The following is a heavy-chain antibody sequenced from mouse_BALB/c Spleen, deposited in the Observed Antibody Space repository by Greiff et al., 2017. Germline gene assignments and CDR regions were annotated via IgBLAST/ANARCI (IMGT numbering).Heavy chain of an antibody. CDR3: ARGKFVGNYHYYAMDY. CDR1: GYSFTDYI. D-gene: IGHD2-1*01. CDR2: INPYYGST. V-gene: IGHV1-39*01. Sequence: VQLQQTGPELVKPGASVKISCKASGYSFTDYIMLWVKQSHGKSLEWIGNINPYYGSTSYNLKFKGKATLTVDKSSSTAYMQLNSLTSEDSAVYYCARGKFVGNYHYYAMDYWGQGTSVTVSS. J-gene: IGHJ4*01.